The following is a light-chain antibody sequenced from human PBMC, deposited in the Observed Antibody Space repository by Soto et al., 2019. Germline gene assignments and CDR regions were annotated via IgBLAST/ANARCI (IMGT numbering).Light chain of an antibody. CDR1: TSDVGGYNL. V-gene: IGLV2-23*01. CDR2: QDT. J-gene: IGLJ1*01. CDR3: SSFANNSPYV. Sequence: TVLAKPASVSGSPGQSITISCTGSTSDVGGYNLVSWYEQYPGKAPKFLIYQDTKRPSGVSSRFYGSKSGNTASLTISGLPAEDEADYFGSSFANNSPYVFARGPKVTVL.